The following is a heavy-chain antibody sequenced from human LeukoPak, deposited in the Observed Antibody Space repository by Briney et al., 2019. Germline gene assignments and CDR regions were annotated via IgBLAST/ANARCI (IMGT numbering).Heavy chain of an antibody. CDR2: ISGSGGST. CDR1: GFTFSSCA. J-gene: IGHJ4*02. CDR3: AKEGRDSSGWYNYFDY. D-gene: IGHD6-19*01. V-gene: IGHV3-23*01. Sequence: GGSLRLSCAASGFTFSSCAMSWVRQAPGKGLEWVSAISGSGGSTYYADSVKGRFTISRDNSKNTLYLQMNSLRAEDTAVYYCAKEGRDSSGWYNYFDYWGQGTLVTVSS.